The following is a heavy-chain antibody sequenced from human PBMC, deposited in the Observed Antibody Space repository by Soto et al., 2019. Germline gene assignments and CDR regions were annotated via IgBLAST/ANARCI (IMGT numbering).Heavy chain of an antibody. CDR3: ARDIYYDSSGYWSNAFDI. Sequence: PGGSLRLSCAASGFTFSSYSMNWFRQAPGKGLEWVSYISSSSSTIYYADSVKGRFTISRDNAKNSLYLQMNSLRDEDTAVYYCARDIYYDSSGYWSNAFDIWGQGTMVTVSS. J-gene: IGHJ3*02. CDR1: GFTFSSYS. CDR2: ISSSSSTI. V-gene: IGHV3-48*02. D-gene: IGHD3-22*01.